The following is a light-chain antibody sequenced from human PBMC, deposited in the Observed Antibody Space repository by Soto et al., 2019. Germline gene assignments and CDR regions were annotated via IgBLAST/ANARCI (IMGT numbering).Light chain of an antibody. CDR2: QDS. J-gene: IGLJ2*01. V-gene: IGLV3-1*01. CDR3: QAWDSSTAAV. Sequence: SSELTQPPSVSVSPGQTASITCSGDKLGDKYACWYQQKPGQSPVLVIYQDSKRPSGIPERFSGSNSGNTATLTISGTQAMYEADYYCQAWDSSTAAVFGGGTKLTVL. CDR1: KLGDKY.